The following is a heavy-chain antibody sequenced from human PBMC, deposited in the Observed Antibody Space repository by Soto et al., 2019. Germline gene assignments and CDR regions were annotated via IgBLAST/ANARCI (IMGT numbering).Heavy chain of an antibody. V-gene: IGHV3-33*01. D-gene: IGHD6-19*01. J-gene: IGHJ6*02. CDR3: ARPLVAPVAGPYYYGMDV. Sequence: GGSLRLSCAASGFTFNTYGFNWVRQAPGKGLEWVAVIWYDGNTKYYADSVKGRFTISRDNLKNTLYLQMNGLTAEDTAVYYCARPLVAPVAGPYYYGMDVWGQGTTVTVSS. CDR1: GFTFNTYG. CDR2: IWYDGNTK.